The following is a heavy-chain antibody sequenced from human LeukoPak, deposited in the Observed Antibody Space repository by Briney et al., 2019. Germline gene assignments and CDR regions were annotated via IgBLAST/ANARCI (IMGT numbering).Heavy chain of an antibody. CDR1: GYTFTGYF. J-gene: IGHJ4*02. Sequence: ASVKVSCKASGYTFTGYFLHWVRQAPGQGLEWRGWINPNNGFTNYTQKFKGRLTMTRDTSISTAYMELNRLTSDDTAVFYCARAWGSLYYFDYWGQGTLVTVSS. V-gene: IGHV1-2*02. CDR2: INPNNGFT. CDR3: ARAWGSLYYFDY. D-gene: IGHD3-16*01.